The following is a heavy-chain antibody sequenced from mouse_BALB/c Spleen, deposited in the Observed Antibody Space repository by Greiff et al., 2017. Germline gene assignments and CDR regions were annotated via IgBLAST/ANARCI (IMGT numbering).Heavy chain of an antibody. V-gene: IGHV3-2*02. CDR1: GYSITSDYA. CDR2: ISYSGST. Sequence: EVHLVESGPGLVKPSQSLSLTCTVTGYSITSDYAWNWIRQFPGNKLEWMGYISYSGSTSYNPSLKSRISITRDTSKNQFFLQLNSVTTEDTATYYCARPFAYWGQGTLVTVSA. CDR3: ARPFAY. J-gene: IGHJ3*01.